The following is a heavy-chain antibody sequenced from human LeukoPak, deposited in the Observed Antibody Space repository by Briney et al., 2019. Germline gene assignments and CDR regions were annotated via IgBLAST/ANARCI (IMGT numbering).Heavy chain of an antibody. Sequence: ASVKVSCKASGYTFTGYYMHWVRQAPGQGLEWVGWINPKNGGSNYAQKFQGRVTMTRDRSISTAYMELNRLTSDDTAVYYCARGIVRAGSPPELNYFDYWGQGTLVTVSS. D-gene: IGHD3-10*01. CDR2: INPKNGGS. CDR1: GYTFTGYY. J-gene: IGHJ4*02. V-gene: IGHV1-2*02. CDR3: ARGIVRAGSPPELNYFDY.